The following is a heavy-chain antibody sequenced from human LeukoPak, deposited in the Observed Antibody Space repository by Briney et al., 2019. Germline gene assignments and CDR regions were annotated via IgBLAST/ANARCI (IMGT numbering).Heavy chain of an antibody. CDR2: ISDSGDGT. Sequence: GGSLRLSRAASGFTFRKYAMSWVRQAPGKGLEWVSGISDSGDGTYYAESVKGRFTISRDNSKNTVFLQMNSLRADDTAKYYCAKDKAPGSWHTPSDIWGQGTLVTVSS. J-gene: IGHJ4*02. D-gene: IGHD6-13*01. CDR3: AKDKAPGSWHTPSDI. V-gene: IGHV3-23*01. CDR1: GFTFRKYA.